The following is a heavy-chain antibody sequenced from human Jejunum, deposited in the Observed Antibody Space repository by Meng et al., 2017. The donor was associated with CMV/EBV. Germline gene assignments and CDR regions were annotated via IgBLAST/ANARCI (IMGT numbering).Heavy chain of an antibody. Sequence: FSSYAMGWVRQAPGKGLEWVSGISGSGGSTYYADSVKGRFTISRDNSKNTLYLQMNSLRAEDTAIYFCARGGELTRQYGSYDPGDYWGRGTLVTVSS. CDR2: ISGSGGST. J-gene: IGHJ4*02. D-gene: IGHD3-10*01. CDR3: ARGGELTRQYGSYDPGDY. V-gene: IGHV3-23*01. CDR1: FSSYA.